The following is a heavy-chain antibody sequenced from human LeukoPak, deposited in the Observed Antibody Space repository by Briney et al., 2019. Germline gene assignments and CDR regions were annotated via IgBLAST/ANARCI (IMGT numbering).Heavy chain of an antibody. Sequence: ASVKVSCKASGYTFTGYYMHWVRQAPGQGLEWMGWINPNSGGTNYAQKFQGRVTMTRDTSISTAHMELSRLRSDDTAVYYCARASYSGWCADFDYWGQGTLVTVSS. CDR3: ARASYSGWCADFDY. J-gene: IGHJ4*02. CDR2: INPNSGGT. CDR1: GYTFTGYY. D-gene: IGHD6-19*01. V-gene: IGHV1-2*02.